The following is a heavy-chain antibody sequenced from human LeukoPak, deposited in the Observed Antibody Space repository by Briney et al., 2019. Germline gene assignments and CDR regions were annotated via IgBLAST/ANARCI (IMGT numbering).Heavy chain of an antibody. D-gene: IGHD3-10*01. CDR2: LYYSGST. CDR3: ARGGSGISNAFDI. Sequence: PSQTLSLTCSVTGGSISSYYWSWIRQPPGKGLEWIGYLYYSGSTNSNPSLKSRVTMSVDASKNQFSLKLRSVTAADTAVYYCARGGSGISNAFDIWGQGTMVTVSS. J-gene: IGHJ3*02. V-gene: IGHV4-59*01. CDR1: GGSISSYY.